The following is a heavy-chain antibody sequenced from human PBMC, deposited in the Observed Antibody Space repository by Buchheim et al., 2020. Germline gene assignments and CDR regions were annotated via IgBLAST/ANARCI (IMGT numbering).Heavy chain of an antibody. D-gene: IGHD6-13*01. CDR1: GGSISSGGYY. CDR2: IYYSGST. V-gene: IGHV4-31*03. CDR3: ARDAGYIAAAGTSPGWVWFDP. J-gene: IGHJ5*02. Sequence: QVQLQESGPGLVKPSQTLSLTCTVSGGSISSGGYYWSWIRQHPGKGLEWIGYIYYSGSTYYNPSLKSRVTISVDTSKNQFSLKLSSVTAADTAVYYCARDAGYIAAAGTSPGWVWFDPWGQGTL.